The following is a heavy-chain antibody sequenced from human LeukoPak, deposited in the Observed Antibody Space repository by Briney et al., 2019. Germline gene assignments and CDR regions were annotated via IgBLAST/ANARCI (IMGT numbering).Heavy chain of an antibody. J-gene: IGHJ4*02. V-gene: IGHV4-59*01. D-gene: IGHD2-21*01. CDR2: IYYSGST. CDR1: GGSISSYY. CDR3: ARANIVVVIATSFDY. Sequence: PSETLSLTCTVSGGSISSYYWSWIRQPPGKGLEWIGYIYYSGSTNYNPSLKSRVTISVDTSKNQFSLKLSSVTAADTAVYYCARANIVVVIATSFDYWGQGTLVTVSS.